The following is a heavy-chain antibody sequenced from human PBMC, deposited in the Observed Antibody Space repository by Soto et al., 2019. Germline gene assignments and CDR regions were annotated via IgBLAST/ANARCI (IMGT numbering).Heavy chain of an antibody. Sequence: SVKVSCKASGGTFSSYTISWVRQAPGQGLEWMGRIIPILGIANYAQKFQGRVTITADKSTSTAYMELSSLRSEDTAVYYCAGVPYYDFLTGYYPDKLYYYYSGMDVWGQGTTVTVSS. J-gene: IGHJ6*02. D-gene: IGHD3-9*01. CDR2: IIPILGIA. V-gene: IGHV1-69*02. CDR1: GGTFSSYT. CDR3: AGVPYYDFLTGYYPDKLYYYYSGMDV.